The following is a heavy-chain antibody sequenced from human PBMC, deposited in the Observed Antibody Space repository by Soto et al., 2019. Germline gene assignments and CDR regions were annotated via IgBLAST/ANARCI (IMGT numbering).Heavy chain of an antibody. CDR2: IYHSGST. D-gene: IGHD3-22*01. J-gene: IGHJ5*02. V-gene: IGHV4-30-2*01. CDR1: GGSISSGGYS. CDR3: ARIVVVINWIGGWFDP. Sequence: QLQLQESGSGLVKPSQTLSLTCAVSGGSISSGGYSWSWIRQPPGKGLEWIGYIYHSGSTYYNPSLKSRVTISVDRSKNQFSLKLSSVTAADTAVYYCARIVVVINWIGGWFDPWGQGTLVTVSS.